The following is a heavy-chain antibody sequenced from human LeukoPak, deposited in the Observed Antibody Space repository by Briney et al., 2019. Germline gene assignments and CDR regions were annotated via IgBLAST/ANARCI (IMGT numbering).Heavy chain of an antibody. V-gene: IGHV3-48*01. Sequence: GGFLRLSCAASGFTFSSYSMNWVRQAPGKGLEWVSYISSSSSTIYYADSVKGRFTISRDNSKNTLYLQMNSLRAEDTAVYYCASRPSGDYPYFDYWGQGTLVTVSS. D-gene: IGHD4-17*01. J-gene: IGHJ4*02. CDR1: GFTFSSYS. CDR2: ISSSSSTI. CDR3: ASRPSGDYPYFDY.